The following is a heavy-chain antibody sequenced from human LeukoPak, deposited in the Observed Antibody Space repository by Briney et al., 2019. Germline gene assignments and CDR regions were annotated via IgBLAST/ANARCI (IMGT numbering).Heavy chain of an antibody. CDR1: GFTFSSYA. Sequence: GGSLRLSCAASGFTFSSYAMSWVRQAPGEGLEWVSAISGSGGSTYYADSVKGRFTISRDNSKNTLYLQMNSLRAEDTAVYYCAKTRDIVVEDETHFDYWGQGTLVTVSS. J-gene: IGHJ4*02. CDR2: ISGSGGST. D-gene: IGHD2-2*01. CDR3: AKTRDIVVEDETHFDY. V-gene: IGHV3-23*01.